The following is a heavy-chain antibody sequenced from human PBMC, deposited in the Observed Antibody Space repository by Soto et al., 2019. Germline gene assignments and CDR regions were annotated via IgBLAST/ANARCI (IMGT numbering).Heavy chain of an antibody. D-gene: IGHD5-18*01. Sequence: ASVKVSCKASGYTFTNNDVAWVRQATGQGLEWMGWMNPGSGDTGYAQKFQGRVTMTRNISIATAYMELSSLRSEDTAIYYCARMASFGSLNWFNPWGQGTLVTVSS. CDR3: ARMASFGSLNWFNP. CDR2: MNPGSGDT. J-gene: IGHJ5*02. CDR1: GYTFTNND. V-gene: IGHV1-8*01.